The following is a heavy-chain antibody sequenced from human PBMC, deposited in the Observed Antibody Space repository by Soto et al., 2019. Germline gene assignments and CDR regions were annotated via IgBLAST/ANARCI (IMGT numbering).Heavy chain of an antibody. V-gene: IGHV3-53*01. CDR2: IYSNGQS. D-gene: IGHD3-10*01. J-gene: IGHJ3*02. CDR1: GVTVSKNY. Sequence: GGSLRLSCAASGVTVSKNYMSWVRQASGKGLEWVSVIYSNGQSYYADSVKGRFTISRDNSKNMLYLEMNSLRVEDTAMYYCARDRDNDSVFDIWGQGTMVTVSS. CDR3: ARDRDNDSVFDI.